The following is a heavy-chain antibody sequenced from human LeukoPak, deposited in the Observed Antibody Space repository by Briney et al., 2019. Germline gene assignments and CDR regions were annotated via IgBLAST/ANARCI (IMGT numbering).Heavy chain of an antibody. CDR1: GFTFSSYW. J-gene: IGHJ3*02. D-gene: IGHD6-19*01. CDR2: IKQDGSEK. V-gene: IGHV3-7*03. Sequence: PGGSLRLSCAASGFTFSSYWMSWVRQAPGKGLEWVANIKQDGSEKYYVDSVKGRFTISRDNAKNSLYLQMNSLRAEDTAVYYCAKGKWLVRLPGDDAFDIWGQGTMVTVSS. CDR3: AKGKWLVRLPGDDAFDI.